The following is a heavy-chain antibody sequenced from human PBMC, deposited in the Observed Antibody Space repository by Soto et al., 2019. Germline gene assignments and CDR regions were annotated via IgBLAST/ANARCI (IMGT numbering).Heavy chain of an antibody. CDR2: ISLYSDGT. J-gene: IGHJ5*02. Sequence: ASVKVSCKTSGYTFSNYGITWVRQAPGQPLEWLGWISLYSDGTNYAQKFQGRVSMATDTSTTTAYMELRSLRSDDTAVYYCARVVPGAEAWFGPWGQGTLVTVS. CDR3: ARVVPGAEAWFGP. D-gene: IGHD2-2*01. V-gene: IGHV1-18*01. CDR1: GYTFSNYG.